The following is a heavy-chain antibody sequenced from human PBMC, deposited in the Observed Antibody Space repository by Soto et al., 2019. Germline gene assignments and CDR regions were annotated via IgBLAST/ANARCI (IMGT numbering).Heavy chain of an antibody. CDR1: NYSIISGYH. CDR2: IYQSGNT. Sequence: SETLSLTCIVSNYSIISGYHWGWIRQPPGKGLEGIGTIYQSGNTYQNPSLKSRVILSIDTSKNQFSLNLRNVTAADTAVYYCVRGKVNFDFWGKGILVTVSS. V-gene: IGHV4-38-2*02. CDR3: VRGKVNFDF. J-gene: IGHJ4*02.